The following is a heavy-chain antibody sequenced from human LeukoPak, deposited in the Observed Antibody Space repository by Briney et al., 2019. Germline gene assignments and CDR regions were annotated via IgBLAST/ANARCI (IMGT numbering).Heavy chain of an antibody. V-gene: IGHV3-11*01. Sequence: GGSLRLSCAASGFTFSDYYMSWIRQAPGKGLEWVSYISSSGGTIYYADSVKGRFTISRDNAKNSLYLQMNSLRAEDTAVYYCARDLRGSPWFADYWGQGTLVTVSS. CDR3: ARDLRGSPWFADY. J-gene: IGHJ4*02. CDR2: ISSSGGTI. D-gene: IGHD3-10*01. CDR1: GFTFSDYY.